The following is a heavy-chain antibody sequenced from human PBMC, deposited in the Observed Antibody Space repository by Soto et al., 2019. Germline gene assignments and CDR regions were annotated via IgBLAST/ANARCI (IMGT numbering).Heavy chain of an antibody. J-gene: IGHJ5*01. CDR2: ISSSGSAL. V-gene: IGHV3-11*01. Sequence: QVQLVESGGGLVKPGGSLRLSCAASGFTFSDYYMSWIRQAPGKGLEWVSCISSSGSALYYLDSVKGRFTISRDNSKNSLYLQMNGLRAEDTAIYYCARFDAITFDSWGQGTLVTVSS. CDR3: ARFDAITFDS. CDR1: GFTFSDYY. D-gene: IGHD2-8*01.